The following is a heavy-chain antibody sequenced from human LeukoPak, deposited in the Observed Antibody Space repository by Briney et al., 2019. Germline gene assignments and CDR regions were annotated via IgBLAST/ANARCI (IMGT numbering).Heavy chain of an antibody. CDR2: ISSSSTI. D-gene: IGHD4-23*01. J-gene: IGHJ4*02. CDR3: ARKLHDYRGNPGFEY. V-gene: IGHV3-48*01. CDR1: GFTFSSYS. Sequence: GGSLRLSCAASGFTFSSYSMNWVRQAPGKGLEWVSYISSSSTIYYADSVKGRFTISRDNAKNSLYLQMNSLRAEDTAVYYCARKLHDYRGNPGFEYWGQGNLVNVS.